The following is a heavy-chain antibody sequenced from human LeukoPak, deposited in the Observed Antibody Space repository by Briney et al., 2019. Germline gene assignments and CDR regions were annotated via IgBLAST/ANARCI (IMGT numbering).Heavy chain of an antibody. CDR3: AKEGGLRSSWSFDF. V-gene: IGHV3-23*01. J-gene: IGHJ4*02. CDR2: ISGSGGST. Sequence: GGSLRLSCAASGFTFSSYGMSWVRQAPGKGLEWVSGISGSGGSTYYADSAKGRFTISRDNSKNTLYLQMNSLRVEDTAVYYCAKEGGLRSSWSFDFWGQGILVIVSS. D-gene: IGHD6-13*01. CDR1: GFTFSSYG.